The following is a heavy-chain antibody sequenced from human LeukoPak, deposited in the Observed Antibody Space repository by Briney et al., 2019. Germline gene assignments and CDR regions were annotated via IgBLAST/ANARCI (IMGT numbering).Heavy chain of an antibody. CDR3: AKDGQYSSSWEDQIDY. J-gene: IGHJ4*02. D-gene: IGHD6-13*01. CDR2: IIGSGGST. Sequence: GVSLRLSCAASRFTFNSYAMSGVRQAPGKGLEWVSAIIGSGGSTYSAASVKGRFTISRNNYQNTLYLQMNSLRAEETAVYYCAKDGQYSSSWEDQIDYWGQGTLVTVSS. V-gene: IGHV3-23*01. CDR1: RFTFNSYA.